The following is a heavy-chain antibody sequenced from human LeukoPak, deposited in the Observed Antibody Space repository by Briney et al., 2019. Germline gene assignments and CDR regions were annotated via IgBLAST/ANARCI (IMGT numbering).Heavy chain of an antibody. D-gene: IGHD6-6*01. CDR3: ARDQVPSIAARPWNNWFDP. Sequence: SVKVSCKASGGAFSSYAISWVRQAPGQGLEWMGRIIPILGIANYAQKFQGRVTITADKSTSTAYMELSSLRSEDTAVYCCARDQVPSIAARPWNNWFDPWGQGTLVTVSS. CDR1: GGAFSSYA. V-gene: IGHV1-69*04. J-gene: IGHJ5*02. CDR2: IIPILGIA.